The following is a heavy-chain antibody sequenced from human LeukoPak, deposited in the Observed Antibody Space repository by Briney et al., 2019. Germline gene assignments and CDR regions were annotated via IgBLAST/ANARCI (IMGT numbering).Heavy chain of an antibody. J-gene: IGHJ5*02. V-gene: IGHV3-49*04. CDR1: GFTFGDYA. CDR2: IRSKAYGGTT. D-gene: IGHD3-10*01. Sequence: GGSLRLSCTTSGFTFGDYATIWVRQAPGKELEWVGFIRSKAYGGTTECAASVRGRFTISRDDSKSIAYLQMNSLKTEDTAVYYCARDRGSGYNWFDPWGQGTLVTVSS. CDR3: ARDRGSGYNWFDP.